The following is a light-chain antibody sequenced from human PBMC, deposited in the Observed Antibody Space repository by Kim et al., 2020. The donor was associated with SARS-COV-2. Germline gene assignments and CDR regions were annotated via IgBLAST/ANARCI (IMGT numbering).Light chain of an antibody. V-gene: IGLV2-14*03. CDR1: SSDVGGYNF. J-gene: IGLJ2*01. Sequence: QSVVTQPASVSGSPGQSITITCTGTSSDVGGYNFVSWYQQYSGKAPKLLIYDVRKRPSGVSSRFSGSKSGNTASLTISGLQAEDEADYYCSSYTSISTCVFGGGTKVTVL. CDR3: SSYTSISTCV. CDR2: DVR.